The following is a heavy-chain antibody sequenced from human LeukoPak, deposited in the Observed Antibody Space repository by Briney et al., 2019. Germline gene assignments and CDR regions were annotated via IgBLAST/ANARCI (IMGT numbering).Heavy chain of an antibody. V-gene: IGHV3-30-3*01. Sequence: GGSLRLSCAASGFTFSSYAMHWVRQAPGKGLEWVAVISYDGSNKYYADSVKGRFTISRDNSKNTLYLQMNSLRAEDTAVYYCARAHDYGRNYFDYWGQGTLVTVSS. D-gene: IGHD4-17*01. CDR2: ISYDGSNK. J-gene: IGHJ4*02. CDR3: ARAHDYGRNYFDY. CDR1: GFTFSSYA.